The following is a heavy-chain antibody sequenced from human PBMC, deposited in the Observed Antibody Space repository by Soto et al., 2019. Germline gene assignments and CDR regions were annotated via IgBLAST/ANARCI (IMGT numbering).Heavy chain of an antibody. CDR2: ISSSGDGT. Sequence: PGGSLRLSCAASGFPFSTYAMTWVRQAPGKGLEWVSTISSSGDGTYYVDSVKGRFTISRDNSRNPLNLQMNSLRAEDTAVYYCAKNGDFWSWGMDVWGLGATVTVSS. CDR3: AKNGDFWSWGMDV. CDR1: GFPFSTYA. D-gene: IGHD3-3*01. V-gene: IGHV3-23*01. J-gene: IGHJ6*02.